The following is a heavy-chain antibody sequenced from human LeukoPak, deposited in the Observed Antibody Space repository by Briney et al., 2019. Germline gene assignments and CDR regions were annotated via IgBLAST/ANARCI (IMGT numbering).Heavy chain of an antibody. CDR2: ISAYNGNT. CDR3: ARVGFPEIAAAGTGYYYYYGMDV. Sequence: ASVKVSCKASGYTFTSYGISWVRQAPGQGLEWMGWISAYNGNTNYAQKLQGRVTMTTDTSTSTAYMELRSLRSDDTAVYYCARVGFPEIAAAGTGYYYYYGMDVWGQGTTVTVSS. J-gene: IGHJ6*02. V-gene: IGHV1-18*01. D-gene: IGHD6-13*01. CDR1: GYTFTSYG.